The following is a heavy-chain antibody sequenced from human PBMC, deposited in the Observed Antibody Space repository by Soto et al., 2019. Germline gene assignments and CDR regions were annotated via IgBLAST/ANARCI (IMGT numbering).Heavy chain of an antibody. CDR1: GFTFSTYG. Sequence: PGGSLRLSCAASGFTFSTYGMHWVRQAPGKGLEWVAVISYDGSNKYYADSVKGRSTISRDNSKNTLYLQMNSLRAEDTAVYYCAKVLYSNYADYWGQGTLVTVSS. J-gene: IGHJ4*02. D-gene: IGHD4-4*01. CDR2: ISYDGSNK. V-gene: IGHV3-30*18. CDR3: AKVLYSNYADY.